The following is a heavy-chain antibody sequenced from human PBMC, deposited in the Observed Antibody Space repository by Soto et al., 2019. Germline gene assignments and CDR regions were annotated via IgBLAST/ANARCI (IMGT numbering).Heavy chain of an antibody. Sequence: EVQLVESGGGLVQPGGSLRLSCAASGFTLSRYGTSGVRQAPWKGLEWVANIKQDGSEKYYVDSVKGRCTISRDNAKNSLYLQMNSLRAEDTAVYYCARDMDTAMVTYYWGQGTLVTVSS. CDR1: GFTLSRYG. J-gene: IGHJ4*02. V-gene: IGHV3-7*03. CDR2: IKQDGSEK. D-gene: IGHD5-18*01. CDR3: ARDMDTAMVTYY.